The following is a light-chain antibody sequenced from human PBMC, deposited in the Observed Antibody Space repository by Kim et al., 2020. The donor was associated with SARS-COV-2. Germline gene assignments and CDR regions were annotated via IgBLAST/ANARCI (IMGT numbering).Light chain of an antibody. V-gene: IGLV1-44*01. CDR3: AAWDDSLNGYWV. CDR2: SNN. Sequence: QSVLTQPPSASGTPGQRVTISCSGSSSSIGSNTVNWYQQVPGSAPKLLIFSNNQRPSGVPDRFSGSKSGTSASLAISGLQSEDEADYYCAAWDDSLNGYWVFGGGTQLTVL. J-gene: IGLJ3*02. CDR1: SSSIGSNT.